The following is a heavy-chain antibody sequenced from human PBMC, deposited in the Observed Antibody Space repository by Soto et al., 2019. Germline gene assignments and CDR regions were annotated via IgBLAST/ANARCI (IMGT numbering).Heavy chain of an antibody. CDR1: GFTFSNAW. Sequence: GGSLRLSCAASGFTFSNAWMSWVRQAPGKGLEWVGRIKSKTDGGTTDYAAPVKGRFTISRDDSKNTLYLQMNSLKTEDTAVYYCTTHPITMVRGVSYYMDVWGKGTTVTVSS. D-gene: IGHD3-10*01. CDR3: TTHPITMVRGVSYYMDV. J-gene: IGHJ6*03. V-gene: IGHV3-15*01. CDR2: IKSKTDGGTT.